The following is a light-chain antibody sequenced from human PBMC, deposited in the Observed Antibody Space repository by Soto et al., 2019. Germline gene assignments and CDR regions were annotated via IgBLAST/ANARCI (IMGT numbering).Light chain of an antibody. CDR2: EDN. J-gene: IGLJ2*01. CDR3: CSYAGSSTVI. CDR1: SSDVGSYNL. Sequence: QSALTQPASVSGSPGQSITISCTGTSSDVGSYNLVSWYQQHPGIAPKLMIYEDNKRPSGVSNRFSGSKSGNTASLTISGLQAEDEADYYCCSYAGSSTVIFGGGNKLTVL. V-gene: IGLV2-23*01.